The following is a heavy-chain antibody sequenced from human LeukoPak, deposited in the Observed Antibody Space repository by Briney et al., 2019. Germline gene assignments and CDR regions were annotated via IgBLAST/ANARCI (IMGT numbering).Heavy chain of an antibody. D-gene: IGHD6-19*01. J-gene: IGHJ4*02. CDR1: GGSISSSSYY. V-gene: IGHV4-39*07. CDR2: IYYSGGT. Sequence: SETLSLTCTVSGGSISSSSYYWGWIRQPPGKGLEWIGSIYYSGGTYYNPSLKSRVTISVDTSKNQFSLKLSSVTAADTAVYYCARLLYSSGWYGDYWGQGTLVTVSS. CDR3: ARLLYSSGWYGDY.